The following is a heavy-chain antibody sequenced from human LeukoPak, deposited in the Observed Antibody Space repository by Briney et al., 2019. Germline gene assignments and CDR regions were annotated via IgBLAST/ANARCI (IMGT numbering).Heavy chain of an antibody. V-gene: IGHV3-23*01. Sequence: SGGSLRLSCAASGFTFSSYAMSWVRQAPGKGLEWVSAISGSGSSTFYADSVKGRFTISRDNSKNTLYLQMKSLRVEDTAVYYCAKPYSSSWLSWFDPWGQGTLVTVSS. CDR1: GFTFSSYA. J-gene: IGHJ5*02. CDR3: AKPYSSSWLSWFDP. D-gene: IGHD6-13*01. CDR2: ISGSGSST.